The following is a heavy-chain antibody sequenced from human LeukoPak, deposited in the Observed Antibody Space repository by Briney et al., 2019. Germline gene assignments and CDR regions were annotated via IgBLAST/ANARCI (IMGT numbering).Heavy chain of an antibody. CDR2: IYSGGST. CDR1: GSTVSSNY. Sequence: GGSLRLSCAASGSTVSSNYMSWVRQAPGKGLEWVSVIYSGGSTYYADSVKGRFTISRDNSKNTLYLQMNSLRAEDTAVYYCARARKSYYYGMDVWGQGTTVTVSS. J-gene: IGHJ6*02. CDR3: ARARKSYYYGMDV. V-gene: IGHV3-66*01.